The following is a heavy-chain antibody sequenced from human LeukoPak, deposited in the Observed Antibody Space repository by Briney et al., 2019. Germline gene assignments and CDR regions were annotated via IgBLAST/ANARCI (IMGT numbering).Heavy chain of an antibody. CDR3: ARDGARGETSSSWTFDY. J-gene: IGHJ4*02. Sequence: GGSLRLSCAASGFTVSSNYMSWVRHAPGKGLEWVSIIYSGGSTYYADSVKGRFTISRDNSKNTLYLQMNSLRAEDTAVYYCARDGARGETSSSWTFDYWGQGTLVTVSS. V-gene: IGHV3-66*01. CDR1: GFTVSSNY. D-gene: IGHD6-13*01. CDR2: IYSGGST.